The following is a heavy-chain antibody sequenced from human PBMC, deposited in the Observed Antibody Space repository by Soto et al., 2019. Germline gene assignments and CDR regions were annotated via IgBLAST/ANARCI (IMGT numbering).Heavy chain of an antibody. D-gene: IGHD1-26*01. CDR1: GFTFSSYG. Sequence: SGGGVVQPGRSLRLSCVASGFTFSSYGMHWVRQAPGKGLEWVAVIWYDASDKYYAESVKGRFTISRDNTKNTMYLQMNSLRAEDTAVYYCARDPIGPGIFDYWGQGTLVTVSS. V-gene: IGHV3-33*01. CDR3: ARDPIGPGIFDY. CDR2: IWYDASDK. J-gene: IGHJ4*02.